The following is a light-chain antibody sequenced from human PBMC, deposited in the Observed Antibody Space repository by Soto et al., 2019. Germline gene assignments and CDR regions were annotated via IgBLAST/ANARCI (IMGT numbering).Light chain of an antibody. CDR1: SSDVGGYHY. V-gene: IGLV2-8*01. CDR3: SSYVGSNHGLV. CDR2: EVT. J-gene: IGLJ1*01. Sequence: QSVLTQPPSAAGSLGQSVTISCTGTSSDVGGYHYVSWYQQYPGKVPKLLIYEVTKRPSGVPDRFSGSKSGNTASLTVSGLQSEDEADYYCSSYVGSNHGLVFGTGTKVTVL.